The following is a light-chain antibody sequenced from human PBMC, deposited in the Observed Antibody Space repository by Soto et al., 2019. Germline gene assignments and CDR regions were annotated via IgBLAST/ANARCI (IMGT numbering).Light chain of an antibody. CDR1: HSDFGGYNY. CDR3: SSYAGSNNVV. V-gene: IGLV2-8*01. CDR2: EVN. J-gene: IGLJ2*01. Sequence: QSALTQPPSASGSPGQSVTISCTGAHSDFGGYNYVSWYQQHPGKAPKLMIFEVNKRPSGVPDRFSGSKFGNTASLTVSGLQAEDDADYYCSSYAGSNNVVFGGGTKLTVL.